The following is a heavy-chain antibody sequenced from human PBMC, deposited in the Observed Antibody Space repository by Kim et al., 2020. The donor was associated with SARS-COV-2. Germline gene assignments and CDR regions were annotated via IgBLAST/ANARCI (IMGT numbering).Heavy chain of an antibody. J-gene: IGHJ4*02. CDR1: GGSISSYY. Sequence: SETLSLTCTVSGGSISSYYWSWIRQPPGKGLEWIGYIYYSCSANYNPSLKSRVTISVDTSKNQFSLKLSSVTAADTAIYYCARGSGCSRTTCSFDYWGQGTLVTVSS. V-gene: IGHV4-59*01. CDR3: ARGSGCSRTTCSFDY. D-gene: IGHD2-2*01. CDR2: IYYSCSA.